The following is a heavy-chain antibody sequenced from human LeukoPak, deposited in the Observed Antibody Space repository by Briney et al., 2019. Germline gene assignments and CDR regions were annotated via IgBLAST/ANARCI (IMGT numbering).Heavy chain of an antibody. J-gene: IGHJ6*02. Sequence: GGSLRLSCAASGFTFSSYWMHWVRQAPGKGLMWVSRIKSDGSETSYADSVKGRFTISRDNARNTLYLQMNSLRPEDTAIYYCASDRVFYGLDVWGQGTTVAVSS. V-gene: IGHV3-74*01. CDR3: ASDRVFYGLDV. CDR2: IKSDGSET. CDR1: GFTFSSYW.